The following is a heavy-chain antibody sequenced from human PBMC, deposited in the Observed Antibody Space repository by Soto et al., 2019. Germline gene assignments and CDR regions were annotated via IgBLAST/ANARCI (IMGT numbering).Heavy chain of an antibody. J-gene: IGHJ4*02. CDR3: ARETHDYGDPEGY. CDR1: GYTFTSYT. CDR2: IIPILGIA. Sequence: EASVKVSCKASGYTFTSYTISWVRQAPGQGLEWMGRIIPILGIANYAQKFQGRVTITADKSTSTAYMELSSLRSEDTAVYYCARETHDYGDPEGYWGQGTLVTVSS. D-gene: IGHD4-17*01. V-gene: IGHV1-69*04.